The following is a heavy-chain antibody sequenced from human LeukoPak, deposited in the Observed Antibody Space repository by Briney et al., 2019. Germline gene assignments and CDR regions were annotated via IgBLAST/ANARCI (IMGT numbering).Heavy chain of an antibody. D-gene: IGHD1-1*01. CDR2: IYSVGSR. CDR1: GFTVSSNH. Sequence: VGSLRPSRPAPGFTVSSNHMSWVRQAPGKGLGSVSVIYSVGSRDYADSVKRRFTISRDSLKNWLYLQINTLRAEDTAVYYCARGPAGYNWGQGTLVTVSS. J-gene: IGHJ4*02. CDR3: ARGPAGYN. V-gene: IGHV3-53*01.